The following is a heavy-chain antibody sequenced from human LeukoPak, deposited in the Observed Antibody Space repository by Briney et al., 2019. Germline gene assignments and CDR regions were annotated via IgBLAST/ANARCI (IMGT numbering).Heavy chain of an antibody. D-gene: IGHD4-23*01. CDR1: GICLGRRGVG. CDR2: ISRYVDK. V-gene: IGHV2-5*01. Sequence: SGPTLVQPTPTLALTFTSSGICLGRRGVGEGWIRQPPVKALEGITLISRYVDKRYTPSRKSSITITKVTFNSQVALPMTNMDPLDTAPYFCARRKVGGNSVEFDYWGQGIMVTVSS. CDR3: ARRKVGGNSVEFDY. J-gene: IGHJ4*02.